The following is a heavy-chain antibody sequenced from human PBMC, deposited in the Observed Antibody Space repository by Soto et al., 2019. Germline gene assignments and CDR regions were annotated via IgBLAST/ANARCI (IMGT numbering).Heavy chain of an antibody. V-gene: IGHV4-39*01. CDR3: VSQRTTVPTQAYFDY. J-gene: IGHJ4*02. Sequence: SETLSLTCTVYGGSVTNSGYYWGWLRQSPGKGLEWIGSVYYRGRSYSKSSVKSRVTISVDTSKNRFSLSLNSVTASDTAVYFCVSQRTTVPTQAYFDYWGPGALGTVA. D-gene: IGHD4-17*01. CDR2: VYYRGRS. CDR1: GGSVTNSGYY.